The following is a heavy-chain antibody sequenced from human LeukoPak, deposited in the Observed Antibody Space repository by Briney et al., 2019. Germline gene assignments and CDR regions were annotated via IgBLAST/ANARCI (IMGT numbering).Heavy chain of an antibody. CDR3: ARTHSNGWYSLGYYYMDV. CDR1: GYTFTDYY. CDR2: ISGGNGNT. Sequence: ASVKVSCKASGYTFTDYYINWVRQAPGQGLEWMGWISGGNGNTNSAQKFQGRVTLTTDTSTSTAYMEMRSLRSDDTAVYYCARTHSNGWYSLGYYYMDVWGNGTTVTVSS. D-gene: IGHD6-19*01. V-gene: IGHV1-18*04. J-gene: IGHJ6*03.